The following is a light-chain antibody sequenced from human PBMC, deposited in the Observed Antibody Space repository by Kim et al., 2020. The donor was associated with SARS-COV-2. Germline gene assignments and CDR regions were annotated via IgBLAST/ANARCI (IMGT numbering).Light chain of an antibody. V-gene: IGLV1-44*01. CDR1: NCTIGSKT. CDR3: ASWDDSLNGPV. J-gene: IGLJ3*02. CDR2: TDT. Sequence: GQMVPSSCSCRNCTIGSKTVNLYQQRPGTAPKLLCYTDTLRPSGVPGRFSGSKSGISASLAISGLQSEDEADYYCASWDDSLNGPVFGGGTQLTVL.